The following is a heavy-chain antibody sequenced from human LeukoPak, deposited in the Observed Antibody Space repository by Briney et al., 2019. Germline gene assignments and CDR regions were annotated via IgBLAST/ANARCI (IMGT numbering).Heavy chain of an antibody. Sequence: ETLSLTCTVSGGSISSYYWSWVRQAPGKGLEWVANINQDGREKYYVDSVKGRFTISRDNAKNSLYLQMNSLRAEDTAVYYCARGIVVVVAALYYFDYWGQGTLVTVSS. D-gene: IGHD2-15*01. V-gene: IGHV3-7*01. CDR2: INQDGREK. J-gene: IGHJ4*02. CDR1: GGSISSYY. CDR3: ARGIVVVVAALYYFDY.